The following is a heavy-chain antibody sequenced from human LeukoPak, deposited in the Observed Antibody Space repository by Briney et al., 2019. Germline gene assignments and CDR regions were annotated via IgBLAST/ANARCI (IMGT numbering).Heavy chain of an antibody. D-gene: IGHD3-10*01. CDR1: GFTFSSYA. J-gene: IGHJ6*04. CDR3: AREMVRGVIICYYYGMDV. V-gene: IGHV3-30*04. CDR2: ISYDGSNK. Sequence: PGRSLTLFCAASGFTFSSYAMHWVRQAPGKGLEWVAVISYDGSNKYYADSVKGRFTISRDNSKNTLYLQMNSLRAEDTAVYYCAREMVRGVIICYYYGMDVWGKGTTVTVSS.